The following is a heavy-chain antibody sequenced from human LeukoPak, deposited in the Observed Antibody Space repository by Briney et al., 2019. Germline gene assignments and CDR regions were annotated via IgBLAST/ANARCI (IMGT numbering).Heavy chain of an antibody. D-gene: IGHD3-10*01. J-gene: IGHJ6*02. V-gene: IGHV3-23*01. CDR1: GFTFSSYA. Sequence: GGSLRLSCAASGFTFSSYAMSWVRQAPGKGLEWVSAISGSSSITYYADSVKGRFTISRDNAKNSLSLQLNSLRDEDTAVYFCAKVIRGGYGMDVWGQGTTVTVSS. CDR2: ISGSSSIT. CDR3: AKVIRGGYGMDV.